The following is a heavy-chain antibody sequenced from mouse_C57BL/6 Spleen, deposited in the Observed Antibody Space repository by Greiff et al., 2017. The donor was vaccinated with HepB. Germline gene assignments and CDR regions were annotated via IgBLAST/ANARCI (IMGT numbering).Heavy chain of an antibody. V-gene: IGHV5-17*01. CDR3: AKGYYYGSSYGYFDV. D-gene: IGHD1-1*01. Sequence: DVQLVESGGGLVKPGGSLKLSCAASGFTFSDYGMHWVRQAPEKGLEWVAYISSGSSTIYYADTVKGRFTISRDNAKNTLFLQMTSLRSEDTAMYYCAKGYYYGSSYGYFDVWGTGTTVTVSS. J-gene: IGHJ1*03. CDR1: GFTFSDYG. CDR2: ISSGSSTI.